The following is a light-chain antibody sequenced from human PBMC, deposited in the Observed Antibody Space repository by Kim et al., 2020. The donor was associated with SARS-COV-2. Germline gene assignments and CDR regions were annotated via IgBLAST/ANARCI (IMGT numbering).Light chain of an antibody. CDR2: DAS. V-gene: IGKV1-5*01. J-gene: IGKJ2*01. CDR1: QSISRW. CDR3: QQYNSYSPYT. Sequence: VSVGDTVNITCRASQSISRWLAWYQQKLGKAPKLLIYDASTLESGVTSRFSGSGSGTEFTLTITSLQPDDFATYYCQQYNSYSPYTFGQGTKLEI.